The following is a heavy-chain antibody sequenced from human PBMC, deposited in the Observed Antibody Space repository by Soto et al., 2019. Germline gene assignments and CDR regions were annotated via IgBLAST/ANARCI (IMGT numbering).Heavy chain of an antibody. J-gene: IGHJ6*02. V-gene: IGHV4-39*01. Sequence: QLQLQESGPGLVKPSETLSLTCTVSGGSISSSSYYWGWIRQPPGKGLEWIGTIYYSGNTYYNPSLTSRVTVSVDTSKNQFSLKLSSVTAADTAVYYCARHPDSLDVWGQGTTVTVSS. D-gene: IGHD4-4*01. CDR1: GGSISSSSYY. CDR2: IYYSGNT. CDR3: ARHPDSLDV.